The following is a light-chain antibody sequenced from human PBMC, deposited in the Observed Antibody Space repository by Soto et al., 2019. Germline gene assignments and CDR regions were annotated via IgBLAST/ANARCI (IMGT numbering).Light chain of an antibody. CDR3: SYFSTYSPLV. CDR2: DVT. Sequence: QSALTQPASVSGSPGQSITISCTGTSSDIGYSNYVSWYQPRPGEAPKLMIYDVTNRPSGVYARLSGSKSAISAPLTISGLRAEDEGDYYCSYFSTYSPLVFGGGTKLTVL. CDR1: SSDIGYSNY. V-gene: IGLV2-14*03. J-gene: IGLJ2*01.